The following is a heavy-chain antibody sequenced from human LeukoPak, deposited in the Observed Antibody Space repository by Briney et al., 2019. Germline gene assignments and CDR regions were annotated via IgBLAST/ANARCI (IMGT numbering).Heavy chain of an antibody. D-gene: IGHD1-26*01. CDR1: GVTIIIYW. CDR2: VNSDGSST. CDR3: ARAPQNSGSYPTD. J-gene: IGHJ4*02. V-gene: IGHV3-74*01. Sequence: GGSLRLSCAASGVTIIIYWRHWGRQAPGERLVWFLSVNSDGSSTAYADSVKGPFPISRDNAKNTLHLQMSSLRAEASAVYYCARAPQNSGSYPTDWGEGTLVTVSS.